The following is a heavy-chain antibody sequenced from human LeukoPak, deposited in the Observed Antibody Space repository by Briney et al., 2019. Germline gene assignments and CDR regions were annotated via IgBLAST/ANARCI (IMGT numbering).Heavy chain of an antibody. V-gene: IGHV4-59*01. CDR1: GGSISSYY. CDR2: IYYSGST. D-gene: IGHD1-26*01. Sequence: SETLSLTCTVSGGSISSYYWSWIRQPPGKGLEWIGYIYYSGSTNYNPSLKSRVTISVDTSKNQFSLKLSSATAADTAVYYCARAQWEPGYYYYMDVWGKGTTVTVSS. J-gene: IGHJ6*03. CDR3: ARAQWEPGYYYYMDV.